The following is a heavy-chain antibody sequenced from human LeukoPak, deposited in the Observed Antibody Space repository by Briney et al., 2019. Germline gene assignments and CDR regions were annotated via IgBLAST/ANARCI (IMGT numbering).Heavy chain of an antibody. V-gene: IGHV3-73*01. Sequence: GGSLRLSCTASGFTFGGAAMHWVRQASGKGLEWIGHIRSKSNSYATAYAASVKGRFTISRDDSKNTAYLQMTSLKTEDTAVYYCIHYGSGSYSTDYWGQGTLVTVSS. CDR2: IRSKSNSYAT. D-gene: IGHD3-10*01. CDR1: GFTFGGAA. CDR3: IHYGSGSYSTDY. J-gene: IGHJ4*02.